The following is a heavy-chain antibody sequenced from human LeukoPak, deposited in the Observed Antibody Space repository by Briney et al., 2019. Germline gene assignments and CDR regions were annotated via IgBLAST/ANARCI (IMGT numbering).Heavy chain of an antibody. D-gene: IGHD3-22*01. J-gene: IGHJ6*02. CDR2: IIPIFGTA. Sequence: ASVKVSCKASGGTFSSYAISWVRQAPGQGLEWMGGIIPIFGTANYAQKFQGRVTITADESTSTAYMELGSLRSEDTAVYYCARVSTDYYDSSGYYYYYYGMDVWGQGTTVTVSS. CDR1: GGTFSSYA. CDR3: ARVSTDYYDSSGYYYYYYGMDV. V-gene: IGHV1-69*13.